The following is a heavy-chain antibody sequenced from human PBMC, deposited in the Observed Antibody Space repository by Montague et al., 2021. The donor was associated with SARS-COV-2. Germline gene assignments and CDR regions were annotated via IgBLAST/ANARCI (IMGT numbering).Heavy chain of an antibody. J-gene: IGHJ4*01. CDR1: GGSSIFYF. Sequence: SETLSLTCAAYGGSSIFYFWNWFSQPPGKGLAWVCVIKHSLSTTYTASLNTGVTISGDTSNHQFSLNLTSVTAADTAVYYCARGPTNTIGMVATRLDYLG. D-gene: IGHD5-12*01. V-gene: IGHV4-34*01. CDR3: ARGPTNTIGMVATRLDY. CDR2: IKHSLST.